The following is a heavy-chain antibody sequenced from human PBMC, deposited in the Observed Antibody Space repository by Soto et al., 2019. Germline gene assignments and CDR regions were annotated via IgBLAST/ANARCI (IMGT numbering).Heavy chain of an antibody. J-gene: IGHJ4*02. CDR1: GYSFTTYW. V-gene: IGHV5-51*01. CDR3: ARHLVGATRGNFDY. D-gene: IGHD1-26*01. Sequence: PRESLKISCKASGYSFTTYWIGWVRQMPGKGLEWMGIIYPYDSETRYSPSFQGQVTISADKSISAAYLQWSSLKASDTAMYYCARHLVGATRGNFDYWGQGTLVTVSS. CDR2: IYPYDSET.